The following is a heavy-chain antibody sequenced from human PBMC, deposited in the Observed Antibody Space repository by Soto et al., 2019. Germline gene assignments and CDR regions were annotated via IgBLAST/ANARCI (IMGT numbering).Heavy chain of an antibody. CDR1: GYSISSGYY. J-gene: IGHJ5*02. CDR2: IYHSGKT. V-gene: IGHV4-38-2*02. Sequence: KTSETLSITCVVSGYSISSGYYWAWVGQPPGKELEWIGSIYHSGKTYYKPSLRSRVTVSVDTSKNQFSMKLISVTAADTAVYYCARDKRVTMIGGWFDPWGQGTLVTVSS. CDR3: ARDKRVTMIGGWFDP. D-gene: IGHD3-22*01.